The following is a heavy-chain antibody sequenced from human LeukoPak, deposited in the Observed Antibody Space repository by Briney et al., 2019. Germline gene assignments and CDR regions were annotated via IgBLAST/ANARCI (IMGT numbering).Heavy chain of an antibody. CDR3: ARRSITYYYYGMDV. V-gene: IGHV3-21*01. J-gene: IGHJ6*02. CDR2: ISSSSSYI. D-gene: IGHD3-10*01. Sequence: GGSLRLSCAASGFTFSSYSMNWVRQAPGKGLEWVSSISSSSSYIYYADSVKGRFTISRDNAKNSLYLQMNSLRAEDTAVYYCARRSITYYYYGMDVWGQGTTVTVSS. CDR1: GFTFSSYS.